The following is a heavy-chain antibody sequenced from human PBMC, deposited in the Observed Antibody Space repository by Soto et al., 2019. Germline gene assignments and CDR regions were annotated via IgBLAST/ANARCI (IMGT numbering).Heavy chain of an antibody. CDR1: GGSFSGYY. D-gene: IGHD5-12*01. Sequence: PSETLSLTCAVYGGSFSGYYWSWIRQPPGKGLEWIGEINHSGSTNYNPSLKSRVTISVDTSKNQFSLKLSSVTAADTAVYYCARFTLRPPYIVARTPYFDYWGQGTLVTVSS. J-gene: IGHJ4*02. CDR3: ARFTLRPPYIVARTPYFDY. V-gene: IGHV4-34*01. CDR2: INHSGST.